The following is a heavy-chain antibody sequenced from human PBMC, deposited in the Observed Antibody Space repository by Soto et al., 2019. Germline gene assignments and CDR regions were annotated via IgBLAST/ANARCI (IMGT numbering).Heavy chain of an antibody. D-gene: IGHD2-15*01. CDR1: CGSFSGYY. CDR3: ARGGQYCSGGSCYYTMHYYHYYGMDV. V-gene: IGHV4-34*01. Sequence: PSETLSLTCAVYCGSFSGYYWSWIRQPPGKGLEWIGEINHSGSTNYNPSLKSRVTISVDTSKNQFSLKLSSVTAADTAVYYCARGGQYCSGGSCYYTMHYYHYYGMDVWGQGPTGTVSS. J-gene: IGHJ6*02. CDR2: INHSGST.